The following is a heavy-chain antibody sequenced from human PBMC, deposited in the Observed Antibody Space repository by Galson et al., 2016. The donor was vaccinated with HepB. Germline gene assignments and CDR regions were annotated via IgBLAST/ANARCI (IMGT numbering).Heavy chain of an antibody. CDR1: GFTFRSYS. D-gene: IGHD3-22*01. V-gene: IGHV3-48*02. CDR3: ARDHDDYDRNTFYYAFDY. CDR2: IGAGGSNI. J-gene: IGHJ4*02. Sequence: SLRLSCAASGFTFRSYSMNWVRQAPGKGLEWVSYIGAGGSNIYHADSVKGRFSISRDNAKNSLYLQMNNLRDEDTAVSYCARDHDDYDRNTFYYAFDYWGQGTLVTVSS.